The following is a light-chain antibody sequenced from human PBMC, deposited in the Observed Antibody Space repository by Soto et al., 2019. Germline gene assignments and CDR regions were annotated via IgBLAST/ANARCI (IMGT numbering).Light chain of an antibody. CDR2: AAS. V-gene: IGKV1-39*01. CDR1: QSISSN. CDR3: QQSYSTPIT. Sequence: DIQMTQSPSSLSASVGDRVTITCRASQSISSNLAWYQQKPGETPKLLIYAASTLEAGIPPRFSGSGSGTDFTLTISSLQPEDFATYYCQQSYSTPITFGQGTRLEIK. J-gene: IGKJ5*01.